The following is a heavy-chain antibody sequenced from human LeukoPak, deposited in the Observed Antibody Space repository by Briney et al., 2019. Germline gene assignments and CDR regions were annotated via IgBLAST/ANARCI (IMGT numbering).Heavy chain of an antibody. CDR3: ARDSDGMSV. J-gene: IGHJ6*02. Sequence: TGGSLRLSCAASRFTFSTYGMHWVRQAPGKGLEWVALISYDGINKYYADSVKGRFTVSRDNSKSTLYLQVNSLRAEDTAVHYCARDSDGMSVWGLGTTVTVSS. CDR2: ISYDGINK. CDR1: RFTFSTYG. V-gene: IGHV3-30*03.